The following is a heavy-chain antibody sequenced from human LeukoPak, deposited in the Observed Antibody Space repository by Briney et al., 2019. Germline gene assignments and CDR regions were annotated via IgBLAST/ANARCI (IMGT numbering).Heavy chain of an antibody. V-gene: IGHV3-7*01. CDR2: IKRDGSER. J-gene: IGHJ4*02. Sequence: SGGSLRLSCAASGFSMSDYWMRWVRQAPGKGLEWVGNIKRDGSERNYVDSVKGRFTISSDNDKKSLYLQMSSLRAEDTAVYYCARDWGAYYHFFDYWGQGTLVTVSS. D-gene: IGHD3-22*01. CDR3: ARDWGAYYHFFDY. CDR1: GFSMSDYW.